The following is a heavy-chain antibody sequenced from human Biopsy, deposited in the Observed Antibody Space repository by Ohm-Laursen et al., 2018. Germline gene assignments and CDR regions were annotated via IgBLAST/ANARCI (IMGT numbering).Heavy chain of an antibody. Sequence: SLRLSCAASGFIVYNNYMTWVRQAPGEGLEWVSSISSRSSDIYYADSVKGRFTISRDNAKNSLFLHMNSLRAEDTAVYYCARESALKWYQSLSYFNGMDVWGQGTTVTVSS. D-gene: IGHD2-2*01. V-gene: IGHV3-21*01. CDR3: ARESALKWYQSLSYFNGMDV. CDR2: ISSRSSDI. J-gene: IGHJ6*02. CDR1: GFIVYNNY.